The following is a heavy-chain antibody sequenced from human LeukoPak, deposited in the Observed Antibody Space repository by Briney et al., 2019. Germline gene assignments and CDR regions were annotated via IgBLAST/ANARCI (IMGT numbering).Heavy chain of an antibody. CDR3: ARDLWGYRSSSYYFDY. CDR2: IYTSGST. CDR1: GDSISSGSFH. Sequence: PSQTLSLTCPVSGDSISSGSFHWSWVRQPAGKGLEWIGRIYTSGSTNYNPSLKSRVNISVDTSKNQFSLRLNSVTAADTAVYYCARDLWGYRSSSYYFDYWGQGTLVTVSS. D-gene: IGHD6-6*01. J-gene: IGHJ4*02. V-gene: IGHV4-61*02.